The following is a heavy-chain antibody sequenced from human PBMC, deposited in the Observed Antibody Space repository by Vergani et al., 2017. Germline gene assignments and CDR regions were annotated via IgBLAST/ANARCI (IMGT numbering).Heavy chain of an antibody. Sequence: QVQLQESGPGLVKPSETLSLTCAVSGYSISSGYYWGWIRQPPGKGLEWIGSIYHSGSTYYNPSLKSRVTISVDTSKNQFSLKLSSVTAADTAVYCCARPVAATGWFDPWGQGTLVTVSS. CDR2: IYHSGST. J-gene: IGHJ5*02. D-gene: IGHD2-15*01. CDR3: ARPVAATGWFDP. V-gene: IGHV4-38-2*01. CDR1: GYSISSGYY.